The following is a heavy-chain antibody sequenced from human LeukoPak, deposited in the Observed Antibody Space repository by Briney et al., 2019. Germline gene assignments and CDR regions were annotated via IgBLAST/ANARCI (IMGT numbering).Heavy chain of an antibody. V-gene: IGHV1-69*06. D-gene: IGHD3-3*01. CDR2: IIPIFGTA. J-gene: IGHJ5*02. CDR1: GGTFSSYA. CDR3: ARVEGYYDFDFSTGWFDP. Sequence: SVKVSCKASGGTFSSYAISRVRQAPGQGLEWMGGIIPIFGTANYAQKFQGRVTITADKSTSTAYMELNSLRSEDTAVYYCARVEGYYDFDFSTGWFDPWGQGTLVTVSS.